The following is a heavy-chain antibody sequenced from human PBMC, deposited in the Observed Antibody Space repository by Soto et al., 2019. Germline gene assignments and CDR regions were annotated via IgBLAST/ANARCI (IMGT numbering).Heavy chain of an antibody. CDR1: GYIFIAYY. Sequence: QVQLVQSGAEVKKPGASVKVSCTTSGYIFIAYYMHWVRQAPGQGLEWMGWINPNSGATKCAQKFQGRVTMTRDTSNSTVYLEMSSLRSDDTAVFYCARGPSSGYYSHWGQGTLVTASS. V-gene: IGHV1-2*02. J-gene: IGHJ4*02. D-gene: IGHD3-22*01. CDR2: INPNSGAT. CDR3: ARGPSSGYYSH.